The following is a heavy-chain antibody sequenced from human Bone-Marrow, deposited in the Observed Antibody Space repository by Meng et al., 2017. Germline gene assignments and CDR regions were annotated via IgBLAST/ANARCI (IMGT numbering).Heavy chain of an antibody. CDR1: GYTFTSYD. Sequence: ASVKVSCKASGYTFTSYDINWVRQATGQGLEWMGWMNPNSGNTGYAQKFQGRVTMTRNTSISTAYMELSSLRSEDTAVYYCARTLTQWLVHPFDYWGQGTRVTGYS. V-gene: IGHV1-8*01. D-gene: IGHD6-19*01. J-gene: IGHJ4*01. CDR3: ARTLTQWLVHPFDY. CDR2: MNPNSGNT.